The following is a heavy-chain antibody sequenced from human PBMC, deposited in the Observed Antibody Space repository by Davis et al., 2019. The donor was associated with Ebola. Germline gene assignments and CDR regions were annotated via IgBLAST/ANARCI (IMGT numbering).Heavy chain of an antibody. CDR2: ISYDGSNK. D-gene: IGHD3-22*01. CDR1: GFTFSSYG. Sequence: GESLKISCAASGFTFSSYGMHWVRQAPGKGLEWVAVISYDGSNKYYADSVKGRFTISRDNSKNTLYLQMNSLRAEDTAVYYCVSGYNFDYWGQGTLVTVSS. J-gene: IGHJ4*02. V-gene: IGHV3-30*03. CDR3: VSGYNFDY.